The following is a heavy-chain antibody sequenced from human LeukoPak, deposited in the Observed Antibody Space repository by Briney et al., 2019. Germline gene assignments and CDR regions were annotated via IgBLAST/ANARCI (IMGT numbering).Heavy chain of an antibody. J-gene: IGHJ6*02. CDR1: GGTFSSYA. D-gene: IGHD4-11*01. CDR2: IIPMFGTT. CDR3: ARVTQRDSNLYGMDV. Sequence: ASVKVCCKASGGTFSSYAISWGRQAPGQGLAWMGGIIPMFGTTNYALKFQGRVTITADESTSTAYMELSSLEFEDTAVYYCARVTQRDSNLYGMDVWGQGTTVTVSS. V-gene: IGHV1-69*13.